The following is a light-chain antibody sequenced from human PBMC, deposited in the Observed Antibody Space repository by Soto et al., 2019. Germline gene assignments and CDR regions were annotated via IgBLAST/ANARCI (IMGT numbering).Light chain of an antibody. J-gene: IGKJ1*01. CDR3: QEYIQWPPGM. Sequence: DIVVTQSPATLSASPGERVTLSFRAIQFVSSRLAWYQRRPGQVPRLLIYDTSTRAPGISARFSGSGSGKEFTLTISSLQSEDFAVYYCQEYIQWPPGMFGPGTKADIK. V-gene: IGKV3-15*01. CDR2: DTS. CDR1: QFVSSR.